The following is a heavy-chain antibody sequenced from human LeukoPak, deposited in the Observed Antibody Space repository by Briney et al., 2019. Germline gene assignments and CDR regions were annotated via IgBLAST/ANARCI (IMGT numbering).Heavy chain of an antibody. D-gene: IGHD2-2*01. J-gene: IGHJ5*02. CDR2: INHSGST. Sequence: SETLSLTCAVYGGSFSGYYWSWIRQPPGKGLEWIGEINHSGSTNYNPSLKSRVAISVDTSKNQFSLKLSSVTAADTAVYYCARGLDAEFDPWGQGTLVTVSS. V-gene: IGHV4-34*01. CDR1: GGSFSGYY. CDR3: ARGLDAEFDP.